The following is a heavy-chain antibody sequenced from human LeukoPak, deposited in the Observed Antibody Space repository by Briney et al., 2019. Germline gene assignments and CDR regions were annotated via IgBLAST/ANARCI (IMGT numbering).Heavy chain of an antibody. V-gene: IGHV3-23*01. CDR3: AKDGGYSYGSNWFDP. CDR1: GFTFSSYA. J-gene: IGHJ5*02. D-gene: IGHD5-18*01. Sequence: GGSLRLSCAASGFTFSSYAMSWVRQAPGQGLEWVSAISASGGSTYYADSVKGRFTISRDNSKNTLYLQMNSLRAEDTAVYYCAKDGGYSYGSNWFDPWGQGTLVTVSA. CDR2: ISASGGST.